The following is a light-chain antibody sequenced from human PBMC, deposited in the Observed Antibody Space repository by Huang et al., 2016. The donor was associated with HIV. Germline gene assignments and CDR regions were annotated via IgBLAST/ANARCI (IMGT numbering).Light chain of an antibody. J-gene: IGKJ1*01. CDR2: WAS. CDR3: QQYYSIPG. Sequence: DIVMTQSPDSLAVSLGERATITCVSIQSVLSPSNNRNHLAWYQQKPRQPPKLLIYWASTRESGVPDRFRGSGSATDFTLTIDNLQAEDVALYFCQQYYSIPGFGQGTYVEV. V-gene: IGKV4-1*01. CDR1: QSVLSPSNNRNH.